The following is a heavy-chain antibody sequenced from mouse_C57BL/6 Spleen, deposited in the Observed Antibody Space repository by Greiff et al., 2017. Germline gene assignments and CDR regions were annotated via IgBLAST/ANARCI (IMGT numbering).Heavy chain of an antibody. CDR1: GYTFTSYD. J-gene: IGHJ3*01. D-gene: IGHD1-1*01. CDR3: ANYYYGAWFAY. V-gene: IGHV1-85*01. Sequence: VQLQQSGPELVKPGASVKLSCKASGYTFTSYDINWVKQRPGQGLEWIGWIYPRDGSTKYNEKFKGKATLTVDTSSSTAYMELHSLTSEDSAVYFCANYYYGAWFAYWGQGTLVTVSA. CDR2: IYPRDGST.